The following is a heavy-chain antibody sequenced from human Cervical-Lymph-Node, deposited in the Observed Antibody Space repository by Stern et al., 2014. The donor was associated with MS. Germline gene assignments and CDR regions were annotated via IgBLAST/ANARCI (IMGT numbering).Heavy chain of an antibody. V-gene: IGHV1-69*01. CDR2: FIPLFGTT. D-gene: IGHD1-1*01. J-gene: IGHJ6*02. CDR1: GDTFINFG. Sequence: QVQLEESGADVKQPGASVKVSCTASGDTFINFGISWVRQAPGQELEWMGGFIPLFGTTEYAQKFQGRVTISADESATTVYMELSGLRSEDTAVYYCARDNDDNGMDVWGQGTTVTVTS. CDR3: ARDNDDNGMDV.